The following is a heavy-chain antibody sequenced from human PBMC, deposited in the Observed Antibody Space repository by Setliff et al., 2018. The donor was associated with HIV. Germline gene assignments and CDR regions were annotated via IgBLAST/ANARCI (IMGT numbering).Heavy chain of an antibody. CDR1: GGSINSGGYY. Sequence: SETLSLTCTVSGGSINSGGYYWVWIRQPALKGLEWIGRIYTSGLTNYNPSLKSRVTISVDTSKNQVSLKLSSVTASDTAVYYCARTIVVVPAAIVPVDAFDIWGQGTMVTVSS. D-gene: IGHD2-2*01. CDR3: ARTIVVVPAAIVPVDAFDI. CDR2: IYTSGLT. J-gene: IGHJ3*02. V-gene: IGHV4-61*02.